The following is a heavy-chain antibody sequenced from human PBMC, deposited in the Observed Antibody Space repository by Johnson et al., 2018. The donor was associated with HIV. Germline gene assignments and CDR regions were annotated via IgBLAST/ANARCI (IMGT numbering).Heavy chain of an antibody. CDR1: GFTV. D-gene: IGHD1-14*01. V-gene: IGHV3-53*01. CDR2: IYSGGST. Sequence: MLLVESGGGLIQPGGSLRLSCVASGFTVRKGLEWVSVIYSGGSTYYADSVKGRFTISRDNSKNTLYLQMNSLRAEDTAVYYCASGTRGAFDIWGQGTMVTVSS. J-gene: IGHJ3*02. CDR3: ASGTRGAFDI.